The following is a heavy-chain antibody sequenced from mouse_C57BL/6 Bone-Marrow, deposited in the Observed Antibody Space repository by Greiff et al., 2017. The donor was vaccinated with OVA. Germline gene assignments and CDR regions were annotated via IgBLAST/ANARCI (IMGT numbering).Heavy chain of an antibody. CDR2: IWSDGST. Sequence: VKLVESGPGLVAPSQSLSITCTVSGFSLTSYGVHWVRQPPGKGLEWLVVIWSDGSTTYNSAPKSRLSISKDNSKSKVFLKMNSLQTDDTAMYYCARQATCYYAMDYWGQGTSVTVSS. D-gene: IGHD1-2*01. CDR1: GFSLTSYG. V-gene: IGHV2-6-1*01. CDR3: ARQATCYYAMDY. J-gene: IGHJ4*01.